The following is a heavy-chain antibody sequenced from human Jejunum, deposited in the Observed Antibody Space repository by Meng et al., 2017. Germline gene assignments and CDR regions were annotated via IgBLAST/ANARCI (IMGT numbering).Heavy chain of an antibody. V-gene: IGHV3-23*04. CDR1: GFIFRNYA. D-gene: IGHD4-17*01. J-gene: IGHJ4*02. CDR3: AREAVTQTIDF. Sequence: EVQLVGVGGDLVQPGGSLRLSCAASGFIFRNYAMSWVRQAPGKGLEWVSAIDETGFATYYAASVQGRFTISRDNSKNSLYLQINSLRAEDTALYYCAREAVTQTIDFWGQGTLVTVSS. CDR2: IDETGFAT.